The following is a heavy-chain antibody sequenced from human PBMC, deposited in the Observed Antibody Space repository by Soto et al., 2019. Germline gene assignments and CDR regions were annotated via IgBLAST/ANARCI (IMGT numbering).Heavy chain of an antibody. CDR2: ISYDGSNK. CDR3: AKLGWKERITMIVDY. D-gene: IGHD3-22*01. J-gene: IGHJ4*02. CDR1: GFTFSSYG. V-gene: IGHV3-30*18. Sequence: GGSLRLSCAASGFTFSSYGMHWVRQAPGKGLEWVAVISYDGSNKYYADSVKGRFTISRDNSKNTLYLQMNSLRAEDTAVYYCAKLGWKERITMIVDYWGQGTLVTVSS.